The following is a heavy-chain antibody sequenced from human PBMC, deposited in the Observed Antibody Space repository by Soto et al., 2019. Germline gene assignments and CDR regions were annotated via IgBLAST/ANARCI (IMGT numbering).Heavy chain of an antibody. CDR3: AKDLLSAARD. V-gene: IGHV3-23*01. CDR1: GFTFSNYA. CDR2: INGYGGII. J-gene: IGHJ4*02. Sequence: EVQLLESGGGLVQPGGSLRLSCAVSGFTFSNYAMSWVRQAPGKGLEWVSGINGYGGIIYYADSVKGRFTISRDNSKNSLYLQMNSLSAEDTAVYYCAKDLLSAARDWGQGTLVTVSS. D-gene: IGHD6-6*01.